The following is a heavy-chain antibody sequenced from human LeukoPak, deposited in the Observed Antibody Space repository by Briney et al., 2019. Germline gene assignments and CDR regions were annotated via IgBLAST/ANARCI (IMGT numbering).Heavy chain of an antibody. Sequence: PSETLSLTCAVYGGSFSGYYWSWIRQPPGKGLEWIGEINHSGSTNYNPSLKSRVTISVDTSKNQFSLKLSSVTAADTAVYYCARLVLSYGNAFDHWGQGTLVTVSS. D-gene: IGHD3-16*01. J-gene: IGHJ4*02. CDR2: INHSGST. CDR3: ARLVLSYGNAFDH. V-gene: IGHV4-34*01. CDR1: GGSFSGYY.